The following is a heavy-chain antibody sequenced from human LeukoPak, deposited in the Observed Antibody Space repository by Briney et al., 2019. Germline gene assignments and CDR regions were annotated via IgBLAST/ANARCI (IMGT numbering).Heavy chain of an antibody. CDR2: ISSSGSTI. J-gene: IGHJ4*02. D-gene: IGHD3-22*01. V-gene: IGHV3-48*03. Sequence: GGSLRLSCAASGFSFSSYEMNWVRQAPGKGLEWVSYISSSGSTIYYADSVKGRFTISRDNAKNSLYLQMNNLRAEDTAVYYCARDRYDNSGYHDYWGQGTLVTVSA. CDR1: GFSFSSYE. CDR3: ARDRYDNSGYHDY.